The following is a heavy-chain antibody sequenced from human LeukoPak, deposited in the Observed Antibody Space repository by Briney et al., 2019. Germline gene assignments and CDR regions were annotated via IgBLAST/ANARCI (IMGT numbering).Heavy chain of an antibody. J-gene: IGHJ5*02. Sequence: PGGSLRLSCTASGFTFNIYSMTWVRQAPGKGLEWVSGISDSGGSTYRADSVKGRFTVSRDNSKNTLYLQMNSLRVEDTAVYYCAKDGSMFDPWGQGTLVTVAS. D-gene: IGHD1-26*01. CDR2: ISDSGGST. V-gene: IGHV3-23*01. CDR1: GFTFNIYS. CDR3: AKDGSMFDP.